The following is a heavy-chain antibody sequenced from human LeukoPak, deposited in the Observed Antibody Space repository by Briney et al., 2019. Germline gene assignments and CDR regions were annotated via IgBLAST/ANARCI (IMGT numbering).Heavy chain of an antibody. CDR2: IRYDGSNK. CDR3: ARRPPSNWGHDY. Sequence: PGGSLRLSCAASGFTFSSYGMHWVRQAPGKGLEWVAFIRYDGSNKYYADSVKGRFTISRDNSKNTLYLQMNSLRAEDTAVYYCARRPPSNWGHDYWGQGTLVTVSS. D-gene: IGHD7-27*01. V-gene: IGHV3-30*02. J-gene: IGHJ4*02. CDR1: GFTFSSYG.